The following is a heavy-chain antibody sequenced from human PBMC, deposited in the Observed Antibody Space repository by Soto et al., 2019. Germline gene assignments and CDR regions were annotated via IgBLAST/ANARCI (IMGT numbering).Heavy chain of an antibody. CDR2: ISAYNGNT. J-gene: IGHJ5*02. CDR1: GYTFTSYG. Sequence: ASVKVYCKASGYTFTSYGISWVREATGQGLVWMGWISAYNGNTNYAQKLQGRVTMTTDTSTSTAYMELRSLRSDDTAVYYCARDVDCSGGSCYRMNWFDPWGQGTLVTVSS. V-gene: IGHV1-18*01. CDR3: ARDVDCSGGSCYRMNWFDP. D-gene: IGHD2-15*01.